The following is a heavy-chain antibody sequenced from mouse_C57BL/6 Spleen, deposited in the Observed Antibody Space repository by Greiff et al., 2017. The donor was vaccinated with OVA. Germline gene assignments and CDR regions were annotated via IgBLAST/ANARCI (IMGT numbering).Heavy chain of an antibody. D-gene: IGHD1-1*01. CDR2: IWSGGST. CDR3: ARITTVVATGYCDV. V-gene: IGHV2-2*01. CDR1: GFSLTSYG. Sequence: QVHVKQSGPGLVQPSQSLSITCTVSGFSLTSYGVHWVRQSPGKGLEWLGVIWSGGSTDYNAAFISRLSISKDNSKSQVFFKMNSLQADDTAIYYCARITTVVATGYCDVWGTGTTVTVSS. J-gene: IGHJ1*03.